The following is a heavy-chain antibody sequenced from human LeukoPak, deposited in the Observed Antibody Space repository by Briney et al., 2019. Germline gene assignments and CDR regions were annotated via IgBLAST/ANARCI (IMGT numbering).Heavy chain of an antibody. CDR1: GFTFSSYS. CDR3: AREGGLQLWGFGY. Sequence: GGSLSLSCAASGFTFSSYSMNRVRQAPGKGLEWVSSISSSSSYIYYADSVKGRFTISRDNAKNSLYLQMNSLRAEDTAVYYCAREGGLQLWGFGYWGQGTLVTVSS. CDR2: ISSSSSYI. V-gene: IGHV3-21*01. D-gene: IGHD5-18*01. J-gene: IGHJ4*02.